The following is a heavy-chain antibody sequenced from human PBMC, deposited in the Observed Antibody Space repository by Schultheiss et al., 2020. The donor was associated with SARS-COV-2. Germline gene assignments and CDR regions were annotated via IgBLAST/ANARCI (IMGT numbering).Heavy chain of an antibody. CDR1: GDSISSTTFY. CDR2: INHSGST. CDR3: ARSGRVAARPGGRYYYYYGMDV. V-gene: IGHV4-39*07. D-gene: IGHD6-6*01. J-gene: IGHJ6*02. Sequence: SETLSLTCTVSGDSISSTTFYWGWIRQPPGKGLEWIGEINHSGSTNYNPSLKSRVTISVDTSKNQFSLKLSSVTAADTAVYYCARSGRVAARPGGRYYYYYGMDVWGQGTTVTVSS.